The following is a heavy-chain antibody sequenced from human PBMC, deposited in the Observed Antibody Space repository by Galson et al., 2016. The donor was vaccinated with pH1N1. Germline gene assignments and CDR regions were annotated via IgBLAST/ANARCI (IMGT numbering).Heavy chain of an antibody. CDR1: GFSLSSYW. CDR2: INVDGSEK. D-gene: IGHD2-15*01. CDR3: VREIGGGRAY. J-gene: IGHJ4*02. Sequence: SLRLSCAASGFSLSSYWMSWVHQAPGKGLEWVANINVDGSEKYFVDSVKGRFTISRDNAENSVYLQMNSLRVDDTAVYHCVREIGGGRAYWGQGTLVTVSS. V-gene: IGHV3-7*03.